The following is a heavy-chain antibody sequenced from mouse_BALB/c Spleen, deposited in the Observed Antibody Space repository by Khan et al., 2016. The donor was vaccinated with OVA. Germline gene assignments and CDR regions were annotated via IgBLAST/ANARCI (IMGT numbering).Heavy chain of an antibody. CDR1: GYTFTDYN. V-gene: IGHV1S29*02. Sequence: MQLKQSGPELVKPGASVKISCKASGYTFTDYNLDWAKQSHGNRLEWLGYIYPNDGGSGYNQKFKTKATLTVDISSSTAYMELCSLYSEDSAVYSCSGSGYGSFGFWGQGTLVTVS. J-gene: IGHJ3*01. CDR3: SGSGYGSFGF. CDR2: IYPNDGGS. D-gene: IGHD1-2*01.